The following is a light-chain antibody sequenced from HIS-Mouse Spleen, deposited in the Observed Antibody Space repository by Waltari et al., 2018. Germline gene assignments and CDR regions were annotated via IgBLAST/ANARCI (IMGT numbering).Light chain of an antibody. Sequence: QSALTQPASVSGSPGQSITISCTGTSSDVGGYNYVSWYPQHPGKAPKLMIYEVSNRPSSVSKRFAGSKSGNTASLTISGLQAEDEADYYCSSYTSSSTLVFGTGTKVTVL. J-gene: IGLJ1*01. CDR2: EVS. V-gene: IGLV2-14*01. CDR3: SSYTSSSTLV. CDR1: SSDVGGYNY.